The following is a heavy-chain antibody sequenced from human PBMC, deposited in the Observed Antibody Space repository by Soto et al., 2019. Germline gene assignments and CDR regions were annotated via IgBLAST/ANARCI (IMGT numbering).Heavy chain of an antibody. CDR3: AKDRWIQLWLLDLYFDY. J-gene: IGHJ4*02. V-gene: IGHV3-23*01. CDR1: GFTFSSYA. Sequence: GGSLRLSCAASGFTFSSYAMSWVRQAPGKGLEWVSAISGSGGSTYYADSVKGRFTISRDNSKNTLYLQMNSLRAEDTAVYYCAKDRWIQLWLLDLYFDYWGQGTLVTVSS. CDR2: ISGSGGST. D-gene: IGHD5-18*01.